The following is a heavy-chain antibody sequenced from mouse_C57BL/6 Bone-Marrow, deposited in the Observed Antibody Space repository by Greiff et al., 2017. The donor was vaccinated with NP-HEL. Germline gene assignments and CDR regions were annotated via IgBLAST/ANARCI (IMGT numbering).Heavy chain of an antibody. V-gene: IGHV1-53*01. CDR3: ARPFPIYYYGTAWFAY. J-gene: IGHJ3*01. Sequence: QVQLQQPGTELVKPGASVKLSCKASGYTFTSYWMHWVKQRPGQGLEWIGNINPSNGGTNYNEKFKSKATLTVDKSSSTAYMQLSSLTSEDSAVYYCARPFPIYYYGTAWFAYWGQGTLVTVSA. D-gene: IGHD1-1*01. CDR2: INPSNGGT. CDR1: GYTFTSYW.